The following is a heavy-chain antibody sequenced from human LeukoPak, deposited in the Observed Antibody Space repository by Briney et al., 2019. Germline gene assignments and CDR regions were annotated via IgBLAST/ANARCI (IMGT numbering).Heavy chain of an antibody. CDR3: ARPGPGIGAFDI. Sequence: KPSETLSLTCTVSGGSISSYYWSWIRQPPGKGLEWIGYIYYSGSTNHNPSLKSRVTISVDTSKNQFSLKLSSVTAADTAVYYCARPGPGIGAFDIWGQGTMVTVSS. CDR1: GGSISSYY. CDR2: IYYSGST. J-gene: IGHJ3*02. V-gene: IGHV4-59*08. D-gene: IGHD2-2*01.